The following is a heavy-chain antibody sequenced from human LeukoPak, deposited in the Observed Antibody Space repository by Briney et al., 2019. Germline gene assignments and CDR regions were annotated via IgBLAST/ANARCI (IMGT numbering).Heavy chain of an antibody. Sequence: GGSLRLSCAASGFTFSSYAMSWVRQAPGKGLEWVSAISGSGGSIYYADSVKGRFTISRDNSKNTLYLQMNSLRAEDTAVYYCAKDDPYSGSYWGYFDYWGQGTLVTVSS. CDR3: AKDDPYSGSYWGYFDY. CDR2: ISGSGGSI. J-gene: IGHJ4*02. D-gene: IGHD1-26*01. CDR1: GFTFSSYA. V-gene: IGHV3-23*01.